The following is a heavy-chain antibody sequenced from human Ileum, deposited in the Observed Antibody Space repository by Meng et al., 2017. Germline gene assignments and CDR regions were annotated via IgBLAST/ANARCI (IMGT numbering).Heavy chain of an antibody. J-gene: IGHJ4*02. CDR3: AKAAAYNLDI. CDR1: GGSISSSNW. CDR2: IYHSGST. D-gene: IGHD1-14*01. Sequence: QVRLQEAGPGLVKPSGTLSLTCAVSGGSISSSNWWSWVRQPPGKGLEWIGEIYHSGSTNYNPSLKSRVSISVDKSKNHLSLSLSSVTAADTAGYYCAKAAAYNLDIWGQGALVTVSS. V-gene: IGHV4-4*02.